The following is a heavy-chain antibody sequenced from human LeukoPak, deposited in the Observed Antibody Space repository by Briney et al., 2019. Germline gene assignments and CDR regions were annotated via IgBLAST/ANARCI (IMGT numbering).Heavy chain of an antibody. Sequence: PGGSLRLSCAASGFTFSSYWMHWVRQAPGKGLVWVSRINRDGSSTSYADSVKGRFTISRDNAKNTLYLQMNSLRAEDTAVYYCAREGVYYDSSGSGFDWFDPWGQGTLVTVSS. CDR1: GFTFSSYW. CDR2: INRDGSST. V-gene: IGHV3-74*01. D-gene: IGHD3-22*01. CDR3: AREGVYYDSSGSGFDWFDP. J-gene: IGHJ5*02.